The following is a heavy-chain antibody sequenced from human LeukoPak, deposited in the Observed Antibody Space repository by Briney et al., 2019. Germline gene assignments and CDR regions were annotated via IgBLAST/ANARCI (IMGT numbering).Heavy chain of an antibody. V-gene: IGHV3-30*02. D-gene: IGHD2-15*01. J-gene: IGHJ4*02. CDR1: VFTFSIYG. Sequence: GGSLRLSCAPCVFTFSIYGVHWARHAPGKGLEWVAFIRYGGSNKYYAHPVKGRYPLSRDNSKHTLSLQKNRLRTEDTAVYNCAKGLEVAATGRVGDDWGQGTLVTVS. CDR3: AKGLEVAATGRVGDD. CDR2: IRYGGSNK.